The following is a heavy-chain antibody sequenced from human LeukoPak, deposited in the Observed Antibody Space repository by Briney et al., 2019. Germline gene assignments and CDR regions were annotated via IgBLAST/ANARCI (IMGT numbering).Heavy chain of an antibody. J-gene: IGHJ6*02. CDR3: ARDSMTTVAMDV. CDR1: GFTFSSYS. CDR2: ISSSSSYI. Sequence: GGSLRLSCAASGFTFSSYSMNWVRQTPGKGLEWVSSISSSSSYIYYADSVKGRFTISRDNAKNSLYLQMNSLRAEDTAVYYCARDSMTTVAMDVWGQGTTVTVSS. V-gene: IGHV3-21*01. D-gene: IGHD4-11*01.